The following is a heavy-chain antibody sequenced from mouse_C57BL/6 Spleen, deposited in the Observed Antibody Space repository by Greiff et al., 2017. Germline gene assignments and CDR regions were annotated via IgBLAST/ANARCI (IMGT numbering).Heavy chain of an antibody. Sequence: VQLKESGGGLVKPGGSLKLSCAASGFTFSSYAMSWVRQTPEKRLEWVATISDGGSYTYYPDNVKGRFTISRDNAKNNLYLQMSHLKSEDTAMYYCARHLLWLRRGDYYAMDYWGQGTSVTVSS. J-gene: IGHJ4*01. D-gene: IGHD2-2*01. CDR2: ISDGGSYT. CDR3: ARHLLWLRRGDYYAMDY. CDR1: GFTFSSYA. V-gene: IGHV5-4*01.